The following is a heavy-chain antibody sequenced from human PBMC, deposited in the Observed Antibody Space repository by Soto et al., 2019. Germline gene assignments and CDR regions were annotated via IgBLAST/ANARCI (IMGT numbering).Heavy chain of an antibody. J-gene: IGHJ4*02. CDR1: GCSISSSSYY. D-gene: IGHD6-19*01. CDR2: IYYSGST. V-gene: IGHV4-39*01. Sequence: QLQLQESGPGLVKPSETLSLTCTVSGCSISSSSYYWGWIRQPPGKGLEWIGSIYYSGSTYYNPRLKRRVTISVVTTKNQFPLKLRSVTAADTAVYSCARPFYSCGWDSIDYWGQEPLVTVSP. CDR3: ARPFYSCGWDSIDY.